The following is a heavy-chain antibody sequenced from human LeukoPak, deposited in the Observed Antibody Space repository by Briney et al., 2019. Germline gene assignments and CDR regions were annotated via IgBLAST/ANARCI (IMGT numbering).Heavy chain of an antibody. CDR3: AREGGNSRGYSGYALQSAFDI. CDR1: GFTFSSYA. V-gene: IGHV3-64*01. Sequence: GGSLRLSCAASGFTFSSYAMHWVRQAPGKGLEYVSAISSNGGSTYYANSVKGRFTISRDNSKNTLYLQMGSLRAEDMAVYYCAREGGNSRGYSGYALQSAFDIWGQGTMVTVSS. CDR2: ISSNGGST. J-gene: IGHJ3*02. D-gene: IGHD5-12*01.